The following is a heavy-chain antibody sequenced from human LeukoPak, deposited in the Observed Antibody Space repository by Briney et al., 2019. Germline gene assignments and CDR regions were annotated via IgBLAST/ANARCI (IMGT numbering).Heavy chain of an antibody. CDR1: GFTFSSYA. Sequence: GGSLRLSCAASGFTFSSYAMSWFRQAPGKGLEWFSAISGSGGSTYYADSVKGRFTISRDNSKNTLYLQMNSLRAEDTAVYYCASYDFWSGYSTDYWGQGTLVTVSS. D-gene: IGHD3-3*01. CDR2: ISGSGGST. CDR3: ASYDFWSGYSTDY. J-gene: IGHJ4*02. V-gene: IGHV3-23*01.